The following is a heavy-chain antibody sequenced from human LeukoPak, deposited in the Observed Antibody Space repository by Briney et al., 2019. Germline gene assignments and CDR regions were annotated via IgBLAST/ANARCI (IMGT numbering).Heavy chain of an antibody. Sequence: GGSLRLSCAASGFTFSSYAMSWVRQTPGKGLEWVSGISGSGSSTYYADSVKGRFTISRDKSKNTLYLQMNSLRAEDTAICYCAKDGSSNWYGWFDPWGQGTLVTVSS. D-gene: IGHD6-13*01. V-gene: IGHV3-23*01. J-gene: IGHJ5*02. CDR3: AKDGSSNWYGWFDP. CDR1: GFTFSSYA. CDR2: ISGSGSST.